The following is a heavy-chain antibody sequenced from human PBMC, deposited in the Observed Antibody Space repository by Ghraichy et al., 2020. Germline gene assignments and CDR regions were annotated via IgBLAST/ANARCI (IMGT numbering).Heavy chain of an antibody. CDR3: ARAGSGWPKDYYYGMDV. V-gene: IGHV3-21*01. CDR1: GFTFSSYS. J-gene: IGHJ6*02. Sequence: GGSLRLSCAASGFTFSSYSMNWVRQAPGKGLEWVSSISSSSSYIYYADSVKGRFTISRDNAKNSLYLQMNSLRAEDTAVYYCARAGSGWPKDYYYGMDVWGQGTTVTVSS. D-gene: IGHD6-19*01. CDR2: ISSSSSYI.